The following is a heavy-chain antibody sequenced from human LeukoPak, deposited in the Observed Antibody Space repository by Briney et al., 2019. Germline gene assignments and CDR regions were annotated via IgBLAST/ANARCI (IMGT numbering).Heavy chain of an antibody. CDR3: ARDGIPYYYDSSGYDDAFDI. J-gene: IGHJ3*02. CDR1: GFTFDDYG. V-gene: IGHV3-20*01. D-gene: IGHD3-22*01. Sequence: PGGSLRLSCAASGFTFDDYGMSWVRQAPGKGLEWVSGINWNGGSTGYADSVKGRFTISRDNAKNSLYLQMNSLRAEDTALYHCARDGIPYYYDSSGYDDAFDIWGQGTMVTSLQ. CDR2: INWNGGST.